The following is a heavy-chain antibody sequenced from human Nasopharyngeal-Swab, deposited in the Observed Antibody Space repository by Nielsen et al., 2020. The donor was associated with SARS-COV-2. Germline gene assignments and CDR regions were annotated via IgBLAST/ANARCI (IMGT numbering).Heavy chain of an antibody. Sequence: GESLKISCAASGFVFNDYYMTWIRQAPGKGLEWLSLISGTSTSTHAAESVKGRFTISRDNARNSLYLQMSSLRAEDTAVYYCATYCSSTRCRHVGGFDMWGQGTLVTVSS. CDR2: ISGTSTST. V-gene: IGHV3-11*06. D-gene: IGHD2-2*01. J-gene: IGHJ3*02. CDR1: GFVFNDYY. CDR3: ATYCSSTRCRHVGGFDM.